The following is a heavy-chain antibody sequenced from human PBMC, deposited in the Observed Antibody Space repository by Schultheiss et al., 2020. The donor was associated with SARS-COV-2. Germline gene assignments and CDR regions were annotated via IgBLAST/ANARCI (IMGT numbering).Heavy chain of an antibody. CDR2: INSDGSST. Sequence: GESLKISCAASGFTFSSYAMHWVRQAPGKGLVWVSRINSDGSSTSYADSVKGRFTISRDNAKNTLYLQMNSLRAEDTAVYYCARSTEDYGDYVGLLDYWGQGTLVTVSS. D-gene: IGHD4-17*01. CDR3: ARSTEDYGDYVGLLDY. CDR1: GFTFSSYA. V-gene: IGHV3-74*01. J-gene: IGHJ4*02.